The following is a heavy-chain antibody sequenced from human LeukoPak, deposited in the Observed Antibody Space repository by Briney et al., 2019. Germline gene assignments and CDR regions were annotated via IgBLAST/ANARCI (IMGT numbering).Heavy chain of an antibody. V-gene: IGHV4-34*01. Sequence: SETLSLTCAVYGGSFSGYYWSWIRQPPGKGLEWIGEINHSGSTNYNPSLKSRVTISVDTSKNQFSLKLSSVTAADTAVYYCARGSSYYYDSSGYYRNYPFDYWGQGTLVTVSS. CDR1: GGSFSGYY. CDR2: INHSGST. J-gene: IGHJ4*02. D-gene: IGHD3-22*01. CDR3: ARGSSYYYDSSGYYRNYPFDY.